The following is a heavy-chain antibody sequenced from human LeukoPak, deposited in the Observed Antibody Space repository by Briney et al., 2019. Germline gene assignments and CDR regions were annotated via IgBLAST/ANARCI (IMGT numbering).Heavy chain of an antibody. J-gene: IGHJ4*02. CDR3: ARDFMDLEWFVWDFDY. V-gene: IGHV1-2*02. Sequence: ASVKVSCKASGYTFTGYYMHWVRQAPGQGLEWMGWINPNSGGTNYAQKFQGRVTMTRDTSISTAYMELSRLRSDDTAVYYCARDFMDLEWFVWDFDYWGQGTLVTVSS. D-gene: IGHD3-3*01. CDR1: GYTFTGYY. CDR2: INPNSGGT.